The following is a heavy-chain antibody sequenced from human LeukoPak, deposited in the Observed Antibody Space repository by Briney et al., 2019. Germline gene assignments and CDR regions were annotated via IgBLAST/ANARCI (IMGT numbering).Heavy chain of an antibody. J-gene: IGHJ3*02. CDR2: IYYSGST. CDR1: GGSISSSSYY. Sequence: PSETLSLTCTVSGGSISSSSYYWGWIRQPPGKGLEWIGSIYYSGSTYYNPSLKSRVTISVDTSKNQFSLKLSSVTAADTAVYYCARFRYTPDAFDIWGQGTMVTVSS. CDR3: ARFRYTPDAFDI. D-gene: IGHD2-2*02. V-gene: IGHV4-39*01.